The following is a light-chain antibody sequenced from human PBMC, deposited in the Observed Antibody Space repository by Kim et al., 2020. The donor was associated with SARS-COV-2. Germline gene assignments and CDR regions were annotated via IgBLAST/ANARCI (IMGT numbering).Light chain of an antibody. CDR3: AAWDDSLSGWV. Sequence: QSVLTQPPSASGTPGQRVTISCSGSSSNIGRNSVYWYHQLPGTAPKLLIYGNNQRPSGVPDRFSGSKSGTSASLAVSGLRSEDEADYYCAAWDDSLSGWVFGGGTQLTVL. CDR2: GNN. V-gene: IGLV1-47*02. CDR1: SSNIGRNS. J-gene: IGLJ3*02.